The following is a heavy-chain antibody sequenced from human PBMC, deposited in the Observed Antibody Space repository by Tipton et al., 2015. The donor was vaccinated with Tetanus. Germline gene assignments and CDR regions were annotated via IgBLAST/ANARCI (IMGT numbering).Heavy chain of an antibody. CDR3: ARTPDYYYGMDV. CDR2: IYFTGTT. CDR1: GDSISSGDFY. J-gene: IGHJ6*02. V-gene: IGHV4-31*03. Sequence: LRLSCTVSGDSISSGDFYWSWIRQHPGKGLEWIGYIYFTGTTYYNPSLESRLTISIDTSKNQVSLRLNSVTAADTAVYFCARTPDYYYGMDVWGQGTTVTVSS.